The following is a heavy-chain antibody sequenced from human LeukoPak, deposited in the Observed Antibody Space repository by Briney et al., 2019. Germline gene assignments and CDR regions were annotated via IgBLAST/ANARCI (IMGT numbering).Heavy chain of an antibody. J-gene: IGHJ4*02. CDR1: GYTFTGYY. V-gene: IGHV1-2*02. CDR2: INPNSGGT. Sequence: ASVKVSCKASGYTFTGYYMHWVRQAPGQGLEWMGWINPNSGGTNYAQKFQGRVTMTRDTSISTAYMELSRLRSDDTAVYYCARDSGSGSYSPDYWGQETLVTVSS. D-gene: IGHD3-10*01. CDR3: ARDSGSGSYSPDY.